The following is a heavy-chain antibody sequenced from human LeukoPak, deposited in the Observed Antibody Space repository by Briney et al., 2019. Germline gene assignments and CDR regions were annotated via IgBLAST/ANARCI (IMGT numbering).Heavy chain of an antibody. CDR1: GFTFSNAW. D-gene: IGHD3-10*01. CDR3: TTEVTMARGVMNTFDY. J-gene: IGHJ4*02. CDR2: IKSKTDGGTT. V-gene: IGHV3-15*01. Sequence: GGSLRLSCAASGFTFSNAWMSWVRQAPGKGLEWVGRIKSKTDGGTTDYAAPVKGRFTISRDDSKNTLYLQMNGLKTEDTAVYYCTTEVTMARGVMNTFDYWGQGTLVTVSS.